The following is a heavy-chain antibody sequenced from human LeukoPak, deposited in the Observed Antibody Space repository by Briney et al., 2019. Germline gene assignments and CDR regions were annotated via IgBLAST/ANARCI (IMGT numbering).Heavy chain of an antibody. CDR3: ARENDLRFDP. Sequence: PSQTLSLTCTVSGGSISSGGYYWSWIRQHPGKGLEWIGYIYSSGSTYYNPSLKSRVTISVDTSKNQFSLKLSSVTAADTAVYYCARENDLRFDPWGQGTLVTVSS. J-gene: IGHJ5*02. V-gene: IGHV4-31*03. CDR2: IYSSGST. CDR1: GGSISSGGYY. D-gene: IGHD3-3*01.